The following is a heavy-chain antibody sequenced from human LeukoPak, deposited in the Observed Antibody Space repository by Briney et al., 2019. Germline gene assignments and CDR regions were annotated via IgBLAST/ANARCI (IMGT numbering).Heavy chain of an antibody. J-gene: IGHJ4*02. D-gene: IGHD3-9*01. CDR1: GFTFSNAW. Sequence: GGSLRLSCAASGFTFSNAWMSWARQAPGNGLEWVGRIKSKTDGGTTDYAEPVKGRFTISRDDSKNTLYLQMNSLKTEDTAVYYCTTGTGYYDILTGYYSDYWGQGTLVTVSS. CDR2: IKSKTDGGTT. V-gene: IGHV3-15*01. CDR3: TTGTGYYDILTGYYSDY.